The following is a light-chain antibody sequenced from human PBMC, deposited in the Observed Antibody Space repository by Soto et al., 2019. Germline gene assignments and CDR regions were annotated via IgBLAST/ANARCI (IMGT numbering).Light chain of an antibody. CDR2: GAS. CDR3: QQYDTWPKT. J-gene: IGKJ1*01. CDR1: QSVSSN. Sequence: EIVMTQSPATLSVSPGERATLSCSASQSVSSNLAWYQQKPGQAPRLLIYGASTRATGIPARFSGSGSGTEFTLTINGLQSEDFAVYYCQQYDTWPKTFGQGTKVDIK. V-gene: IGKV3-15*01.